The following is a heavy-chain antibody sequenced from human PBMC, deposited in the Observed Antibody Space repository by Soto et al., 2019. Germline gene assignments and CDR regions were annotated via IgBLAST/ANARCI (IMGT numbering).Heavy chain of an antibody. Sequence: ASVKVSCKTSGYTFNNFGLSWVRQAPGQGLEWMGWISAYNGNTNYAQNFQGRVTMTTDTSTSTAYMELRSLRSDDTAVYYCAREDASSGHAGTFQHWGQGTLVTVSS. CDR2: ISAYNGNT. V-gene: IGHV1-18*01. CDR1: GYTFNNFG. CDR3: AREDASSGHAGTFQH. J-gene: IGHJ1*01. D-gene: IGHD6-19*01.